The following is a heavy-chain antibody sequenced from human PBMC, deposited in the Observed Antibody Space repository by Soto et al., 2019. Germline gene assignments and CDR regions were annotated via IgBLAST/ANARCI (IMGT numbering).Heavy chain of an antibody. Sequence: ASVKVSCKASGGTFSSYAISWVRQAPGQGLEWMGGIIPIFGTANYAQKFQGRVTITADESTSTAHMELSSLRSEDTAVYYCAREGSSSWFCFDSRGQGTLVTVSS. V-gene: IGHV1-69*13. J-gene: IGHJ5*01. CDR1: GGTFSSYA. CDR2: IIPIFGTA. D-gene: IGHD6-13*01. CDR3: AREGSSSWFCFDS.